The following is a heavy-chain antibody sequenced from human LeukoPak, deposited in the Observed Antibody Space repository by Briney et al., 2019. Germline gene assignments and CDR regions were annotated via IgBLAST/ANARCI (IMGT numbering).Heavy chain of an antibody. J-gene: IGHJ4*02. V-gene: IGHV4-34*01. CDR2: INHSGST. Sequence: PSETLSLTCAVYGGSFSGYYWSWIRQPPGKGLEWIGEINHSGSTYYNPSLKSRVTISVDTSKNQFSLKLSSVTAADTAVYYCARNTAITDYWGQGTLVTVSS. CDR1: GGSFSGYY. D-gene: IGHD5-18*01. CDR3: ARNTAITDY.